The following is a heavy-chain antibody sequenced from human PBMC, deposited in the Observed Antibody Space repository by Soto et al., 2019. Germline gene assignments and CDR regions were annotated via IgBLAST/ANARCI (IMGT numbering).Heavy chain of an antibody. Sequence: EASVKVSCEASGGTFSSHTINWVRQAPGQGLEWMGAIIPVFGTPNYAQKFQDRVTITADESTTTVYMEVRSLTSEDTAVYYCARGDATKIVVTTYYAMDVWGQGTTVTVSS. J-gene: IGHJ6*02. D-gene: IGHD3-22*01. CDR2: IIPVFGTP. CDR3: ARGDATKIVVTTYYAMDV. V-gene: IGHV1-69*13. CDR1: GGTFSSHT.